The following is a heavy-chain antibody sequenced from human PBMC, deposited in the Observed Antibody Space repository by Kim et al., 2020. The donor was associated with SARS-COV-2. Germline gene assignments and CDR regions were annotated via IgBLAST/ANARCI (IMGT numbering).Heavy chain of an antibody. CDR1: GFTFSSYA. Sequence: GGSLRLSCAASGFTFSSYAMSWVRQAPGKGLEWVSAISGSGGSTYYADSVKGRFTISRDNSKNTLYLQMNSLRAEDTAVYYCAKVLDIVVVPAVNYYGMDVWGQGTTVTVSS. J-gene: IGHJ6*02. CDR2: ISGSGGST. CDR3: AKVLDIVVVPAVNYYGMDV. D-gene: IGHD2-2*01. V-gene: IGHV3-23*01.